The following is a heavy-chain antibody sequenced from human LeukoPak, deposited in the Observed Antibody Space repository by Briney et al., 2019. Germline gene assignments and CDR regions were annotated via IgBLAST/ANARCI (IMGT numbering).Heavy chain of an antibody. CDR1: GFSFSNSA. Sequence: PGGSLRLSCTASGFSFSNSAMSWVRQAPGKGLEWVSTFTGSGVTTFYADSVKGRFTISRDNSKNTLYLQMNSLRAEDTAVYYCAREGSSSWYQPLYYYYYGMDVWGQGTTVTVSS. J-gene: IGHJ6*02. CDR3: AREGSSSWYQPLYYYYYGMDV. CDR2: FTGSGVTT. V-gene: IGHV3-23*01. D-gene: IGHD6-13*01.